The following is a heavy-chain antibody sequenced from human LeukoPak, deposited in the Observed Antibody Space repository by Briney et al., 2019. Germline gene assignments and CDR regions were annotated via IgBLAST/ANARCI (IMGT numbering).Heavy chain of an antibody. V-gene: IGHV3-21*01. CDR2: ISSSSDHI. Sequence: PGGSLRLSCAASGSTFSSYSMNWVRQAPGKGLEWVSSISSSSDHIAYADSMEGRFTISRDNAKNALYLQVNSLGAEDTAVYYCARGVVPAAFDYWGQGTLVTVSS. J-gene: IGHJ4*02. CDR3: ARGVVPAAFDY. CDR1: GSTFSSYS. D-gene: IGHD2-2*01.